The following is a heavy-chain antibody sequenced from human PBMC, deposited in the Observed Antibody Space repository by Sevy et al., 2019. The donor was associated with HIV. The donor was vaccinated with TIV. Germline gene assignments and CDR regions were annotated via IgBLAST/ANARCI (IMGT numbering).Heavy chain of an antibody. J-gene: IGHJ4*02. CDR2: ISSRSTYI. V-gene: IGHV3-21*01. Sequence: GGSLRLSCVASGFTFNDYSMNWVRQAPGKGLEWVSSISSRSTYIYYADSVKGRFTISRDNAKNSLYLQMNSLRAEDTAVYYCARSPVAVAGTRPFDYWGQGTLVTVSS. D-gene: IGHD6-19*01. CDR1: GFTFNDYS. CDR3: ARSPVAVAGTRPFDY.